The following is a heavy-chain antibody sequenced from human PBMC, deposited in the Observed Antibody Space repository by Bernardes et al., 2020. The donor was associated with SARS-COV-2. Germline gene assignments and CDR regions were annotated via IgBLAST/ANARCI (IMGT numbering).Heavy chain of an antibody. CDR3: ARDRQGEDYYYGMDV. D-gene: IGHD1-26*01. J-gene: IGHJ6*02. CDR2: IYSGGST. CDR1: GFTVSSNY. Sequence: GGSLSLSCAASGFTVSSNYMSWVRQAPGKGLEWVSVIYSGGSTYYADSVKGRFTISRDNSKNTLYLQMNSLRAEDTAVYYCARDRQGEDYYYGMDVWGQGTTVTVSS. V-gene: IGHV3-53*01.